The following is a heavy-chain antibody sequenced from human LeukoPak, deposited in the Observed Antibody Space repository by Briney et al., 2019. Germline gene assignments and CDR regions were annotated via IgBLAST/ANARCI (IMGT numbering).Heavy chain of an antibody. CDR1: GFTFSSYW. D-gene: IGHD3-22*01. CDR2: IKQDGSEK. CDR3: ARDADLYYDSSGYYLY. Sequence: PGGSLRLSCAASGFTFSSYWMSWVRQAPGKGLEWVANIKQDGSEKYYVDSVKGRFTISRDNAKNSLYLQMNSLRAEDTAVYYCARDADLYYDSSGYYLYWGQGTLVTVSS. J-gene: IGHJ4*02. V-gene: IGHV3-7*01.